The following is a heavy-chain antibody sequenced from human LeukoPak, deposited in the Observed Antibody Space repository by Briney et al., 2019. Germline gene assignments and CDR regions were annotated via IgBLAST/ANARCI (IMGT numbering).Heavy chain of an antibody. CDR1: GFTFSNAW. Sequence: PGGSLRLSCAASGFTFSNAWMSWVRQAPGKGLEWVGRIKSKTDGGTTDYAAPVKGRFTISRDDSKNTLYLQMNSLKTEDTAVYYCARGGYDFWSGYYTPFDYWGQGTLVTVSS. J-gene: IGHJ4*02. V-gene: IGHV3-15*01. CDR2: IKSKTDGGTT. D-gene: IGHD3-3*01. CDR3: ARGGYDFWSGYYTPFDY.